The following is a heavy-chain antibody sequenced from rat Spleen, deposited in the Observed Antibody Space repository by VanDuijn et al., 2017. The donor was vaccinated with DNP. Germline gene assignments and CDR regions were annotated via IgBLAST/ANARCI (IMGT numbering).Heavy chain of an antibody. CDR3: VRHGRVTTVATYWYFDF. J-gene: IGHJ1*01. Sequence: EVQLVESGGDLVQPGRSLKLSCVASGFTFNNYWMTWIRQVPGKGLEWVASITTGGGNTYYRDSVKGRFTISRDNSKNTQYLQMDSLRSEDTATYFCVRHGRVTTVATYWYFDFWGPGTRVTVSS. CDR2: ITTGGGNT. D-gene: IGHD1-3*01. V-gene: IGHV5-31*01. CDR1: GFTFNNYW.